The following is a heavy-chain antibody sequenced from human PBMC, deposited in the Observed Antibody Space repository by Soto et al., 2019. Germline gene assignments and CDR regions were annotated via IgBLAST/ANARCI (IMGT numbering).Heavy chain of an antibody. CDR2: IDPTDSYT. Sequence: GESLKISCKGSGYSFTSYWISWVRQMPGKGLEWMGRIDPTDSYTNYSPSFQGHVTISADKAISTAYLQWSSLKASDTAMYYCARTAYCSSTSCYCGMDAWGRGTTVTVSS. CDR3: ARTAYCSSTSCYCGMDA. CDR1: GYSFTSYW. V-gene: IGHV5-10-1*01. D-gene: IGHD2-2*01. J-gene: IGHJ6*02.